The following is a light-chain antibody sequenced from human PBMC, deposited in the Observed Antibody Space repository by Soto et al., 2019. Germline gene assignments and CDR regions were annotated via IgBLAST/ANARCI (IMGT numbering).Light chain of an antibody. CDR3: QQYNDWPPYT. Sequence: EIVTTQSPATLSVSPGERATLSCRASQSVRSNLAWYQQKPGQPPRLLIYDASTRATGIPARFSGSASGTEFTLTISSLQSEDFAVYYCQQYNDWPPYTFGQGTKLEIK. CDR1: QSVRSN. J-gene: IGKJ2*01. V-gene: IGKV3-15*01. CDR2: DAS.